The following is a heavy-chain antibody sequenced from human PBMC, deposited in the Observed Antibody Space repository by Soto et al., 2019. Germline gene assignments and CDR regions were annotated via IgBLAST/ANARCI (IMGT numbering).Heavy chain of an antibody. CDR2: ISGGIGST. D-gene: IGHD1-26*01. CDR1: GFSFGTYA. Sequence: EVQLLESGGGLVQPGGSLRLSCVASGFSFGTYAMTWVRQVPGKGVEWVSTISGGIGSTFYADSVNGRFTISRDISKKMLFLHMNGLRGEDTGTYYCAKGAARYFDYWGRGTLVTVSS. CDR3: AKGAARYFDY. J-gene: IGHJ4*02. V-gene: IGHV3-23*01.